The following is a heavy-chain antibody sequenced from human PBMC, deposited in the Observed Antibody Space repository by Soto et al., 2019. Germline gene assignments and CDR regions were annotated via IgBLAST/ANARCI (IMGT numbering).Heavy chain of an antibody. J-gene: IGHJ4*02. Sequence: GESLKISCKGSEYRFNNYWIGWVRQMPGKGLEWMGIIYPGDSDTRYSPSFQGQVTISADKSISTAYLQWSSLKASDTAMYYCARRDNWNYFDYWGQGTLVTVSS. D-gene: IGHD1-20*01. CDR2: IYPGDSDT. CDR1: EYRFNNYW. CDR3: ARRDNWNYFDY. V-gene: IGHV5-51*01.